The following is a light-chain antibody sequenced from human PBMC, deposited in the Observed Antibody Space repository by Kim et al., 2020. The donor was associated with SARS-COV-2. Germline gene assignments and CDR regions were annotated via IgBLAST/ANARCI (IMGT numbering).Light chain of an antibody. Sequence: EIVLTQSRATLSLSPGERATLSCRASQSVSSYLAWYQQKPGQAPRLLIYDASNRATGIPARFSGSGSGTDFTLTISSLEPEDFAVYYCQQRSNWPPLYTFGQGTKLEI. J-gene: IGKJ2*01. CDR2: DAS. V-gene: IGKV3-11*01. CDR3: QQRSNWPPLYT. CDR1: QSVSSY.